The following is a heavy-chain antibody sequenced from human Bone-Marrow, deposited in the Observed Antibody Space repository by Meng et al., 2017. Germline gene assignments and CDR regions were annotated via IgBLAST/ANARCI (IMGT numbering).Heavy chain of an antibody. V-gene: IGHV1-18*01. D-gene: IGHD3-10*01. CDR3: ARDVSSGGLFSFHYYGMDV. Sequence: ASVKVSCKASGYTFTSYGISWVRQAPGQGLEGMGWISAYNGNTNYAQKLQGRVTMTTDTSTSTAYMELRSLRSDDTAVYYCARDVSSGGLFSFHYYGMDVWGQGTTVTVSS. J-gene: IGHJ6*02. CDR2: ISAYNGNT. CDR1: GYTFTSYG.